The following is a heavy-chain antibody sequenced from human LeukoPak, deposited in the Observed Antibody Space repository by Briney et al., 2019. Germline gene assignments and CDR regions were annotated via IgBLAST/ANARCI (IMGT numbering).Heavy chain of an antibody. Sequence: GGSLRLSCAASRFTFSSSAMSWVRQAPGRGLEWVSFISASGFSTDYADSVKGRFTISRDNPKNTLYLHMNSLRAEDTAVYYCAKRDNSGWHYFDSWGQGTVVTVSS. D-gene: IGHD6-19*01. CDR2: ISASGFST. CDR3: AKRDNSGWHYFDS. V-gene: IGHV3-23*01. CDR1: RFTFSSSA. J-gene: IGHJ4*02.